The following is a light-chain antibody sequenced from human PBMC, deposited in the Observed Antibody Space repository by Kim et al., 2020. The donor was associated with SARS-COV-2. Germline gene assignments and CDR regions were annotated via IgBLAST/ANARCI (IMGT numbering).Light chain of an antibody. CDR3: CSYAGSYTLV. Sequence: GHPVTISCTGTSSDVGGYNYVSWYQQHPGKAPKLMIYDVSKRPSGVPDRFSGSKSGNTASLTISGLQAEDEADYYCCSYAGSYTLVFGGGTQLTVL. V-gene: IGLV2-11*01. CDR2: DVS. J-gene: IGLJ2*01. CDR1: SSDVGGYNY.